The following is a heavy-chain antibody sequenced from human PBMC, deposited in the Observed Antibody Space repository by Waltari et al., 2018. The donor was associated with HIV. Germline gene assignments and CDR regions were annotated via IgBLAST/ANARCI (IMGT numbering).Heavy chain of an antibody. Sequence: EVHLVESGGGLVKPGGSLRVSCTVYGFLFIHPWMGWVRQAPGKGLEWLGRIKSKNDGGTIDYAAPVKDRFTILRDDSKHTLYLEMSSLKIEDTGIYYCVTDAVAVPLDTAYWGQGTLVTVSS. J-gene: IGHJ4*02. CDR3: VTDAVAVPLDTAY. CDR1: GFLFIHPW. D-gene: IGHD2-21*01. CDR2: IKSKNDGGTI. V-gene: IGHV3-15*01.